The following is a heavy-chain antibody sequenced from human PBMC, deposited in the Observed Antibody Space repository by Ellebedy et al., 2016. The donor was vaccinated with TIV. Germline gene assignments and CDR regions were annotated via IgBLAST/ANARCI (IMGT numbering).Heavy chain of an antibody. D-gene: IGHD6-6*01. Sequence: PGGSLRLSCAAPEFTLNTYGMHWVRQTPDKGLEWVAFISSDGSEKYYVGSVKGRFTISRDISKNTLYLEMNSLRGDDTAVYYCAEEGGSSRGASGMDVWGQGTTVIVSS. CDR2: ISSDGSEK. CDR3: AEEGGSSRGASGMDV. V-gene: IGHV3-30*18. J-gene: IGHJ6*02. CDR1: EFTLNTYG.